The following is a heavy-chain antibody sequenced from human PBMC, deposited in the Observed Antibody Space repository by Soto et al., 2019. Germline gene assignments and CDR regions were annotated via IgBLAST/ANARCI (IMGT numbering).Heavy chain of an antibody. Sequence: SETLSLTCIVSGGSISTYYWSWIRQPPGKGLEWIGDVQNSGNINYNPSLKSRVTMSVDTSKSQFSLKLRSVTAADTAVYYCARVGTSGVGQPDVWGKGTTVTVSS. D-gene: IGHD3-3*01. V-gene: IGHV4-59*01. CDR3: ARVGTSGVGQPDV. CDR1: GGSISTYY. J-gene: IGHJ6*04. CDR2: VQNSGNI.